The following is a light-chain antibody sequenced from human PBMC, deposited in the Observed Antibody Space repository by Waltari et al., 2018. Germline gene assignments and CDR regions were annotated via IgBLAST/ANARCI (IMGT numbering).Light chain of an antibody. Sequence: QSALPQPASVSGSPGQSITISCTGTSSDVGTYNLVCWYQQHPGKAPKLMIYEVTKRPSGVSSRFSASRSGNTASLTISGLQAEDEADYYCCSYNDGPYVFGTGTKVTVL. CDR1: SSDVGTYNL. CDR3: CSYNDGPYV. J-gene: IGLJ1*01. CDR2: EVT. V-gene: IGLV2-23*02.